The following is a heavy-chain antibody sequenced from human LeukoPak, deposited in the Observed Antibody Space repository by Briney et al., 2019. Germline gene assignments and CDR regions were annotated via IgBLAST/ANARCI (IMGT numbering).Heavy chain of an antibody. V-gene: IGHV3-21*01. Sequence: GGSLRLSCAASAFTFSSYSMNWVRQAPGKGLEWVSSISSSGSYIYYADSVKGRFTISRDNSKNTLYLQMNSLRAEDTAVYYCARDATSDYWGQGTLVTVSS. J-gene: IGHJ4*02. CDR1: AFTFSSYS. D-gene: IGHD1-26*01. CDR3: ARDATSDY. CDR2: ISSSGSYI.